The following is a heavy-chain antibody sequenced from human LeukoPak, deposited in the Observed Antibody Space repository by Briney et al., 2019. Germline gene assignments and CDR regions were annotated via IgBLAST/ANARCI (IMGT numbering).Heavy chain of an antibody. CDR2: MKQDGSEK. V-gene: IGHV3-7*01. Sequence: GGSLRLSCAASGFTFSTYWMTWVRQAPGKGLEWVANMKQDGSEKNYVDSVKGRFTISRDNEKNSLYLQMNSLRAEDTAVYYCARDLLQIDGGPSNGGMDVWGQGTTVTVSS. J-gene: IGHJ6*02. D-gene: IGHD1-26*01. CDR1: GFTFSTYW. CDR3: ARDLLQIDGGPSNGGMDV.